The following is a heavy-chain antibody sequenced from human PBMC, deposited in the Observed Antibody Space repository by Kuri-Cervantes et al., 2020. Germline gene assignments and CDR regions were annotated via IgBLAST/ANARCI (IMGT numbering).Heavy chain of an antibody. V-gene: IGHV1-69*13. CDR2: IIPIFGTA. D-gene: IGHD6-13*01. CDR3: AREAFHSSSWHKSDDAFDI. CDR1: GYTFTNYY. Sequence: SVKVSCKASGYTFTNYYIHWVRQAPGQGLEWMGGIIPIFGTANYAQKFQGRVTITADESTSTAYMELSSLRSEDTAVYYCAREAFHSSSWHKSDDAFDIWGQGTMVTVSS. J-gene: IGHJ3*02.